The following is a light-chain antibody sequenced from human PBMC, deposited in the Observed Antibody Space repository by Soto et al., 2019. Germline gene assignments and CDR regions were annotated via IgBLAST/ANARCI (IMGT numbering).Light chain of an antibody. V-gene: IGKV3-20*01. CDR3: QQYGSSPPKFT. Sequence: EIVLTQSPGTLSLSPGERATLSCRASQSVSSSYLAWYQQKPGQAPRLLISGASSRATGIPDRFSGSGSGTDFTLTISRLEPEDFVVYYCQQYGSSPPKFTFGPGTKVDIK. J-gene: IGKJ3*01. CDR2: GAS. CDR1: QSVSSSY.